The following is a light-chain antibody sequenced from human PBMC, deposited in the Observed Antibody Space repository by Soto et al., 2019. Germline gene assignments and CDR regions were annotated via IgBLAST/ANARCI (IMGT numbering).Light chain of an antibody. V-gene: IGLV2-18*02. CDR1: SSDVGSSNG. J-gene: IGLJ1*01. CDR3: SSYTTSSTYV. CDR2: DVS. Sequence: QSALTQPPSVSGSPGQSVAISCTGTSSDVGSSNGVSWYQQPPGTAPKLMIYDVSNRPSGVPDRFSGSKSGNTASLTISGLQAEDEADYYCSSYTTSSTYVFGTGTKLTV.